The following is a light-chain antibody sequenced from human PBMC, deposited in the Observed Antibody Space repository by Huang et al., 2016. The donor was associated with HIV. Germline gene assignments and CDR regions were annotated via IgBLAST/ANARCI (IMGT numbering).Light chain of an antibody. CDR2: KAS. CDR1: QTVDSW. CDR3: QQYKTYPWS. V-gene: IGKV1-5*03. J-gene: IGKJ1*01. Sequence: DIQMTQSPSILSASVGDRVTITCRASQTVDSWLAWYQQRPGKAPKLLSYKASKLESGVPSNFSGSGSGAMYTPTISSLQTDDFATYYCQQYKTYPWSFGQGTTVDI.